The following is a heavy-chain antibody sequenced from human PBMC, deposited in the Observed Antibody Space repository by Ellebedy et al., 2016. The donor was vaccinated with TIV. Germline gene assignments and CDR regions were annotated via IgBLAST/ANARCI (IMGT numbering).Heavy chain of an antibody. D-gene: IGHD7-27*01. CDR3: AKAWGGAWDPFDS. V-gene: IGHV3-23*01. Sequence: GESLKISXAASGFTLSNHAMTWVRQAPGKGLEWVATFTDAGNSAFYADSVKGRFTVSRDNSKSIVYLQMNSLRADDTAVYYCAKAWGGAWDPFDSWGQGTLVTVSS. J-gene: IGHJ4*02. CDR2: FTDAGNSA. CDR1: GFTLSNHA.